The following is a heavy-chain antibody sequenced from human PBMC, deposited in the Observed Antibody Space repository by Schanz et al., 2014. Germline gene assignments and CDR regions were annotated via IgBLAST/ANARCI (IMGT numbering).Heavy chain of an antibody. CDR2: ISYDGSNK. Sequence: VQLVESGGGVVQPGRSLTLSCAVSTSLFSRSVIHWVRQAPGKGLEWVAVISYDGSNKYYADSVKGRFTISRDNSKNTLYLQMNTLRAEDTAVYYCARDRGYCSGGSCLTFDYWGQGTLVTVSS. V-gene: IGHV3-30-3*01. J-gene: IGHJ4*02. CDR3: ARDRGYCSGGSCLTFDY. D-gene: IGHD2-15*01. CDR1: TSLFSRSV.